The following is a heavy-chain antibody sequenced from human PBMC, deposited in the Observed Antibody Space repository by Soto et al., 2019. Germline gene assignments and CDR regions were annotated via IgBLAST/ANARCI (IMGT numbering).Heavy chain of an antibody. V-gene: IGHV4-30-4*01. CDR2: IYYSGST. CDR1: GGSISSGDYY. D-gene: IGHD6-19*01. Sequence: QVQLQESGPGLVKPSQTLSLTCTVSGGSISSGDYYWRWIRQPPGKGLAWIGYIYYSGSTYYNPSLKSRVTISVDTSKNQFSLNLSSVTAADTAVYYCAHYISGRAFDIWGQGTMVTVSS. CDR3: AHYISGRAFDI. J-gene: IGHJ3*02.